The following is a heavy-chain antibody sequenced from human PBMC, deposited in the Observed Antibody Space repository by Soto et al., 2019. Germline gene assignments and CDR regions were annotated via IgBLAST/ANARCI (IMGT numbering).Heavy chain of an antibody. CDR1: GYTFTSYY. V-gene: IGHV1-46*01. Sequence: GASVKVSCKASGYTFTSYYMHWVRQAPGQGLEWMGIINPSGGSTSDAQKFQGRVTMTRDTSTSTVYMELSSLRSEDTAVYYCARATATPDDAFDIWGQGTMVTVSS. CDR3: ARATATPDDAFDI. CDR2: INPSGGST. J-gene: IGHJ3*02. D-gene: IGHD2-15*01.